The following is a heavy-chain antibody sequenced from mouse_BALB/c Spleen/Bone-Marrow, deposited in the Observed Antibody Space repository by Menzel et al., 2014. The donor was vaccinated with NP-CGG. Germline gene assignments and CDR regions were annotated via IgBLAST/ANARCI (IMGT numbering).Heavy chain of an antibody. Sequence: EVQLVESGGGLVQPGGSLRLSCTTSGFTFTDYYMSWVRQPPGNALEWLAFIRNKAYGYTTEYSASVRGRFTISRDNSQSILYLQMNTLRAEDSATYYCARFPMDYWGQGTSVTVSS. CDR2: IRNKAYGYTT. J-gene: IGHJ4*01. CDR3: ARFPMDY. CDR1: GFTFTDYY. V-gene: IGHV7-3*02.